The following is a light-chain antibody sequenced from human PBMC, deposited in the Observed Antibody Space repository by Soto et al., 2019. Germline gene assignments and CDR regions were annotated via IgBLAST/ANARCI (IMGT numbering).Light chain of an antibody. Sequence: QSVLTQPPSASGSPGQSVTISCTGTSSAVGRYNFVSWYQHHPGKAPKLLIYDVNKRPSGVPDRFSGSKSGNTASLTVSGLQAEDEADYYCDSYAGSNNHVFGTGTKVTVL. CDR2: DVN. CDR1: SSAVGRYNF. CDR3: DSYAGSNNHV. J-gene: IGLJ1*01. V-gene: IGLV2-8*01.